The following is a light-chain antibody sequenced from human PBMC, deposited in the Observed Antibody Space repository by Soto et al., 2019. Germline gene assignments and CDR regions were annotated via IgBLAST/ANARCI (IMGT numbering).Light chain of an antibody. CDR3: QAWDNSTHVI. V-gene: IGLV3-1*01. Sequence: SYELTQPPSVSVSPGQTASITCSGDKLGDRHACWYQQKPGQSPVLVIYQDNKRPSGVPERFSGSNSGNTVTLSIRGTQAMDEADYYCQAWDNSTHVIFGGGTKLTVL. CDR1: KLGDRH. J-gene: IGLJ2*01. CDR2: QDN.